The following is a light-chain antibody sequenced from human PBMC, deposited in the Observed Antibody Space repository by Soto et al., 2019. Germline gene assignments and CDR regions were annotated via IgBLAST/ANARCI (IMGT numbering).Light chain of an antibody. J-gene: IGKJ1*01. CDR2: AAS. Sequence: DTKMTQSPSSLSASVGDRVTITCRASQGISNYLAWYQQKPGKVPKLLMYAASTLRSGVPSRFSGSGSGTDFTLIISSLQPEDVATYYCQKYNSAPWTFGQGTTVEIK. CDR1: QGISNY. CDR3: QKYNSAPWT. V-gene: IGKV1-27*01.